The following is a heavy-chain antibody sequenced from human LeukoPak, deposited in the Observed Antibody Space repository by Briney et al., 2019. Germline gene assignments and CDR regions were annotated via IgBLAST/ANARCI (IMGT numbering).Heavy chain of an antibody. J-gene: IGHJ6*03. Sequence: SETLSLTCTVSGGSISSSSYYWGWIRQPPGKGLEWIGSIYYSGSTYYNPSLKSRVTISVDTSKNQFSLKLSSVTAADTAVYYCARGVDIVSTWGYYYYMDVWGKGTTVTISS. D-gene: IGHD5/OR15-5a*01. CDR1: GGSISSSSYY. CDR2: IYYSGST. V-gene: IGHV4-39*07. CDR3: ARGVDIVSTWGYYYYMDV.